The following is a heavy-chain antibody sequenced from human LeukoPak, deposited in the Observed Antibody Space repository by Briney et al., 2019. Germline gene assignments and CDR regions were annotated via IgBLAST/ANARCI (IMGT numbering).Heavy chain of an antibody. Sequence: GGSLRLSCSASGFNFSINWVTWVRQAPGKGLEWVANIPDDGSETNYVDSVKGRFIISRDNAKNSLSLQMNSLREEDTALYYCARGWATIPDWGQGTPVTVSS. J-gene: IGHJ1*01. CDR3: ARGWATIPD. CDR1: GFNFSINW. V-gene: IGHV3-7*01. CDR2: IPDDGSET. D-gene: IGHD5-24*01.